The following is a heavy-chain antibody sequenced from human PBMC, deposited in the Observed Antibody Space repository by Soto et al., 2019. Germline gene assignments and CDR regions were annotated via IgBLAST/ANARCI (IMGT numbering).Heavy chain of an antibody. Sequence: GGSLRLSCAASGFTFSSYWMSWVRQAPGKGLEWVANIKQDGSEKYYVDSVKGRFTISRDNAKNSLYLQMNSLRAEDTAVYYCARDSCKRGSGGSCYSPYFDYWGQGTLVTVSS. CDR3: ARDSCKRGSGGSCYSPYFDY. CDR2: IKQDGSEK. CDR1: GFTFSSYW. V-gene: IGHV3-7*01. D-gene: IGHD2-15*01. J-gene: IGHJ4*02.